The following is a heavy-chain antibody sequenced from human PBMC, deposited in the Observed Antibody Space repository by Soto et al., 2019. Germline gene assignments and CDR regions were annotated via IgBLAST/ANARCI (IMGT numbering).Heavy chain of an antibody. J-gene: IGHJ3*02. V-gene: IGHV4-59*01. D-gene: IGHD3-10*01. Sequence: PSETLSLTCTVSGGSISSYYWSWIRQPPGKGLEWIGYIYYSGSTNYNPSLKSRVTISVDTSKNQFSLKLSSVTAADTAVYYCARKWFGDVGDAFDIWGQGTMVTVSS. CDR2: IYYSGST. CDR1: GGSISSYY. CDR3: ARKWFGDVGDAFDI.